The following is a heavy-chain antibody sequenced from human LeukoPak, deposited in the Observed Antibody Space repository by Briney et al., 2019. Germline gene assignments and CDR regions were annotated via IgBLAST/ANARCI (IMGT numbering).Heavy chain of an antibody. D-gene: IGHD6-13*01. Sequence: GGSLRLSCTASGFTFSMYWMHWVRQAPGKGPVWVSRITSDGSTTIYADSVKGRFTISRDNSKNTLYLQMNSLRAEDTAVYYCAKTRPLDSSSWSHGDYWGQGTLVTVSS. CDR2: ITSDGSTT. V-gene: IGHV3-74*01. CDR1: GFTFSMYW. J-gene: IGHJ4*02. CDR3: AKTRPLDSSSWSHGDY.